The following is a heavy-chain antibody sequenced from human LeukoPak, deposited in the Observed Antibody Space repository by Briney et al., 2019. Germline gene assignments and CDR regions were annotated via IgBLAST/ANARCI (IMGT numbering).Heavy chain of an antibody. CDR1: GYTFTSYY. J-gene: IGHJ1*01. CDR3: ASNYYDSSGYRSGYLQH. Sequence: ASVKVSCKASGYTFTSYYMHWVRQAPGQGLEWMGIINPSGGSTSYAQKFQGRVTMTRDTSTSTVYMELSSLRSEDTAVYYCASNYYDSSGYRSGYLQHWGQGTLVTVSS. D-gene: IGHD3-22*01. V-gene: IGHV1-46*01. CDR2: INPSGGST.